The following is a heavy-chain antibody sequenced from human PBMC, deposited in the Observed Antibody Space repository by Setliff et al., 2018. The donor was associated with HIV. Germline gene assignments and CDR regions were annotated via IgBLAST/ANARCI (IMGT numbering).Heavy chain of an antibody. Sequence: PGGSLRLSCAASGFTFSSYAMSWVRQAPGKGLDWVSVISGSGDSTYYADSVKGRFTISRDNSKNTLSLQMNSLRAEDTAVYYCAKDRKDSGSYPYFDYWGQGILVTVSS. CDR3: AKDRKDSGSYPYFDY. CDR1: GFTFSSYA. CDR2: ISGSGDST. V-gene: IGHV3-23*01. J-gene: IGHJ4*02. D-gene: IGHD1-26*01.